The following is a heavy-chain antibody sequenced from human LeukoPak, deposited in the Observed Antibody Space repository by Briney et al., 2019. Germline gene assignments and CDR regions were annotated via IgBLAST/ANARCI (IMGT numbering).Heavy chain of an antibody. J-gene: IGHJ3*02. CDR2: IRSKAYGGTT. D-gene: IGHD3-22*01. CDR3: TRDGPTYYYDSSEYAFDI. CDR1: GFTFGDYA. V-gene: IGHV3-49*05. Sequence: KPGRSLRLSCTASGFTFGDYAMSWFRQAPGKGLEWAGFIRSKAYGGTTEYAASVKGRFTISRDDSKSIAYLQMNSLKTEDTAVYYCTRDGPTYYYDSSEYAFDIWGQGTMVTVSS.